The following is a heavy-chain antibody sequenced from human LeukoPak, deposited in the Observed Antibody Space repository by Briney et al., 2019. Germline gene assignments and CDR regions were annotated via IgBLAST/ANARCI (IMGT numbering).Heavy chain of an antibody. CDR2: IHHNGEMT. Sequence: GGSLRLSCAASGFTFTWHVMHWVRQAPGKALEYVSFIHHNGEMTSYAESVRGRFTVSRDNSKNTLFLELSSLRTDDTAVYYCVRDMSGKYSFDYWGQGTLVIVST. J-gene: IGHJ4*02. CDR1: GFTFTWHV. V-gene: IGHV3-64D*06. D-gene: IGHD1-26*01. CDR3: VRDMSGKYSFDY.